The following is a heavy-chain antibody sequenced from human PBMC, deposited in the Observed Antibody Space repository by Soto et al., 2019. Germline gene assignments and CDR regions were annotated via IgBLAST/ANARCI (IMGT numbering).Heavy chain of an antibody. D-gene: IGHD4-4*01. CDR1: GYTFTGHY. Sequence: ASVKFSCKASGYTFTGHYIHWVRQAPEQGPEWMGEIGPESGATRYAQKFQGRVTMTRDTSITTVYMELKNLRAEDTAVYYCSKAMTTVYKYFDPWGQGTLVTVSS. CDR2: IGPESGAT. V-gene: IGHV1-2*02. CDR3: SKAMTTVYKYFDP. J-gene: IGHJ5*02.